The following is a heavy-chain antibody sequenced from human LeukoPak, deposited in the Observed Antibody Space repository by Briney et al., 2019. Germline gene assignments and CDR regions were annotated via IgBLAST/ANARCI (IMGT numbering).Heavy chain of an antibody. CDR2: IYSGGST. V-gene: IGHV3-66*04. D-gene: IGHD2-15*01. CDR3: ARQSSATIVSAFAF. J-gene: IGHJ3*01. Sequence: GGSLRLSCAASGFTVSSNYMSWVRQAPGKGLEWVSVIYSGGSTYYADSVKGRFTISRDNSKNTLYLQMNSLRAEDTAVYYCARQSSATIVSAFAFWGQGTMVTVSS. CDR1: GFTVSSNY.